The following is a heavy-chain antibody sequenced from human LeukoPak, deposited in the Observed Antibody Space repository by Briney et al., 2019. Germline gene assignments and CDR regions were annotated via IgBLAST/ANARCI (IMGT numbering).Heavy chain of an antibody. V-gene: IGHV4-39*07. CDR2: IYYSGNT. D-gene: IGHD1-26*01. CDR1: GGSISSSSYY. J-gene: IGHJ6*02. Sequence: PSETLSLTCTVSGGSISSSSYYWGWIRQPPGKGLEWIGSIYYSGNTNYNPSLKSRVTISVDTSKNQFSLKLSSVTAADTAVYYCARDAGAGPYGLDVWGQGTTVTVSS. CDR3: ARDAGAGPYGLDV.